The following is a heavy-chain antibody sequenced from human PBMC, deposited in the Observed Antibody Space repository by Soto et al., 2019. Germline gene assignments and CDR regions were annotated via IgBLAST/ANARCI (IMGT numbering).Heavy chain of an antibody. CDR3: ARVSTANKLDY. CDR2: IFYSGST. V-gene: IGHV4-59*01. CDR1: GACIGSSY. Sequence: SETLSLTCTVSGACIGSSYWSWIRQPPGKGLEWSGYIFYSGSTNYSPSLNSRVSISIDTSNSQFSLTLSSVTAADTAVYYCARVSTANKLDYWGHGILVTVSS. D-gene: IGHD4-17*01. J-gene: IGHJ4*01.